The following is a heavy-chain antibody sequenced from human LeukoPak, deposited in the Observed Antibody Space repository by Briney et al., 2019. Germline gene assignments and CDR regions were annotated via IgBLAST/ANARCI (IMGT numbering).Heavy chain of an antibody. CDR3: ARAGYCSGGSCEPFDS. V-gene: IGHV6-1*01. CDR1: VDIFSSNIAA. D-gene: IGHD2-15*01. CDR2: TYYRSKLHN. J-gene: IGHJ4*02. Sequence: SQTLSLTCAISVDIFSSNIAAWNWITQSPSRGLEWLGRTYYRSKLHNHYAVSVKSRITINPDTSKNKFSLQLNSVTPEDTAVYYCARAGYCSGGSCEPFDSWGQGTLVTVSS.